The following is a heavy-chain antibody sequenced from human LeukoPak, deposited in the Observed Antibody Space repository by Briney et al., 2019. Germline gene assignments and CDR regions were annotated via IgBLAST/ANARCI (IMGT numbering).Heavy chain of an antibody. CDR3: ARDLDYYDSSGCGWFDP. V-gene: IGHV1-18*01. J-gene: IGHJ5*02. CDR1: GYSFSRYG. Sequence: ASVKLSCEASGYSFSRYGIRWAPQAPGQGLEWMGWISTYNGNTNYAQKFQGRVTMPTDTSTNTAYMELRSLRSDDTAVYYCARDLDYYDSSGCGWFDPWGQGTLVTVSS. D-gene: IGHD3-22*01. CDR2: ISTYNGNT.